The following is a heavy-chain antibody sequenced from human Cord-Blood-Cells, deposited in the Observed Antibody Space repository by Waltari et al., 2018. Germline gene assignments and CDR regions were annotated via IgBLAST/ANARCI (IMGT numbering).Heavy chain of an antibody. D-gene: IGHD4-17*01. CDR3: ARGRTVTNRYCDY. CDR1: GGSFSGYY. J-gene: IGHJ4*02. V-gene: IGHV4-34*01. CDR2: INHSGST. Sequence: QVQLQQWGAGLLKPSETLSLTCAVYGGSFSGYYWSWLRQAPGKGLEWIGEINHSGSTNYNPSLKSRVTISVDTSKNQFSLKLSSVTAADTAVYYCARGRTVTNRYCDYWGQGTLVTVSS.